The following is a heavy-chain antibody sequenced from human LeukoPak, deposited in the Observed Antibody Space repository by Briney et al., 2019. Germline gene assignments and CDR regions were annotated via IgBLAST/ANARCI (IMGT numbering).Heavy chain of an antibody. J-gene: IGHJ5*02. CDR3: AKGSYGDYLFTWFDP. V-gene: IGHV3-9*01. CDR1: GFTFDDYA. Sequence: GGSLRLSCAASGFTFDDYAMHWVRQAPGKGLEWVSGISWNSGSIGYADSVKGRFTISRDNAKNSLYLQMNSLRAEDTALYYCAKGSYGDYLFTWFDPWGQGTLVTVSP. D-gene: IGHD4-17*01. CDR2: ISWNSGSI.